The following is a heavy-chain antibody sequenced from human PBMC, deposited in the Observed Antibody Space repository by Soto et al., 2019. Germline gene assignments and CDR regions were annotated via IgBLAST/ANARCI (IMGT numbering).Heavy chain of an antibody. J-gene: IGHJ5*02. CDR2: IIPIFGTA. CDR3: AGDWGIAAAGRYNCFDP. CDR1: GGTFSSYA. D-gene: IGHD6-13*01. V-gene: IGHV1-69*13. Sequence: SVRVSCKASGGTFSSYALSWVRQAPGEGLEWMGVIIPIFGTANYAQKFQGRVTITADESTSTAYMELSSLRSEDTAVYYCAGDWGIAAAGRYNCFDPWG.